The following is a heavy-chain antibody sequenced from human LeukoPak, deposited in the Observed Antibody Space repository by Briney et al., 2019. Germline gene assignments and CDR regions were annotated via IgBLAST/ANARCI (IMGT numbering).Heavy chain of an antibody. D-gene: IGHD4-17*01. CDR1: GGSISSYY. V-gene: IGHV4-59*08. Sequence: PSETLSLTCTVSGGSISSYYWSWIRQPPGKGLEWIWYIYYSGSTKYNPSLKSGVTTSVETSTTRFSLWLSSVTAADTAVYYCARHYAHYADPYTFDIWGQGTMVTVSS. CDR2: IYYSGST. CDR3: ARHYAHYADPYTFDI. J-gene: IGHJ3*02.